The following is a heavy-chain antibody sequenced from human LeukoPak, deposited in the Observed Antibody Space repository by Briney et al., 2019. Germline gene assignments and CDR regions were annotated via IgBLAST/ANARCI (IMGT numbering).Heavy chain of an antibody. CDR1: GFTFTSYW. V-gene: IGHV3-7*02. J-gene: IGHJ4*02. CDR2: IKEDGSEK. CDR3: VGNVEF. Sequence: PGGSLRLSCTASGFTFTSYWMTWVRQAPGRELEWVASIKEDGSEKQYVESVRGRFTISRDNAKNSLYLQMSSQTAEDTAVYYCVGNVEFWGQGTLVSVSS.